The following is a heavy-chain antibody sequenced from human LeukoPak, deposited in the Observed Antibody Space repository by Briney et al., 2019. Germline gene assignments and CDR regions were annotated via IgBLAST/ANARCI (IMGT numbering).Heavy chain of an antibody. CDR3: ARDMSAGGIDY. D-gene: IGHD6-13*01. CDR2: LNPDSGAT. V-gene: IGHV1-2*02. J-gene: IGHJ4*02. CDR1: GGTFNNYT. Sequence: GASVKVSCKASGGTFNNYTISWVRQAPGQGLEWMGWLNPDSGATDYAQTFQGRVTMTRDTSITTAYMELNRLRSDDTAVYYCARDMSAGGIDYWGQGSLVTVSS.